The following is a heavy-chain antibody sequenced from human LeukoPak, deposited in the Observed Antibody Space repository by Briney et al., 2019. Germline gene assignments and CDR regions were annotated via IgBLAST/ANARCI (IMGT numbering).Heavy chain of an antibody. CDR3: ARHAPQYYYYYMDV. D-gene: IGHD2-2*01. CDR2: IYTSGST. CDR1: GGSISSGGYY. J-gene: IGHJ6*03. Sequence: PSETLSLTCTVSGGSISSGGYYWSWIRQPPGKGLEWIGYIYTSGSTNYNPSLKSRVTISVDTSKDQFSLKLSSVTAADTAVYYCARHAPQYYYYYMDVWGKGTTVTVSS. V-gene: IGHV4-61*08.